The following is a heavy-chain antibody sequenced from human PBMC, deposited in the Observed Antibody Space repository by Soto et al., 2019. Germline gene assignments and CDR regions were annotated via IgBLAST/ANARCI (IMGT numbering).Heavy chain of an antibody. CDR2: TSYTGNT. CDR1: GGSITSYH. Sequence: SETLSLTCIVSGGSITSYHWSWIRQFPGKGLEWIAYTSYTGNTNYNPALNNRISLSLDTSQNQFSLKLLSVTAADTAIYYCARSGVTGIVIPSHWFDPWGQGTLVTVSS. V-gene: IGHV4-59*12. J-gene: IGHJ5*02. CDR3: ARSGVTGIVIPSHWFDP. D-gene: IGHD2-21*02.